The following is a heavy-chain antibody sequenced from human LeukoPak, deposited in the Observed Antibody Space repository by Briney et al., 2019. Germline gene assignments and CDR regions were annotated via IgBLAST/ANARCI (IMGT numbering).Heavy chain of an antibody. CDR1: GGSISSYY. CDR3: ARDSPMVRGVIGYFDL. CDR2: IYYSGTT. J-gene: IGHJ2*01. D-gene: IGHD3-10*01. Sequence: NPSETLSLTCTVSGGSISSYYWSWIRQPPGKGLEWIGYIYYSGTTNYNPSLKSRVTISVDTSKNQFSLKLSSVTAADTAVYYCARDSPMVRGVIGYFDLWGRGTLVTVSS. V-gene: IGHV4-59*01.